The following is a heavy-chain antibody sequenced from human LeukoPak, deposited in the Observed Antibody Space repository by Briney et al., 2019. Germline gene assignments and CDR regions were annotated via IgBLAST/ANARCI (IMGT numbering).Heavy chain of an antibody. CDR1: GGSISSYY. CDR3: ASTDPRHDGFDL. V-gene: IGHV4-4*07. Sequence: SETLSLTCTVSGGSISSYYWSWIRQPAGKGLEWIGRIYTSGSTNYNPSLKSRVTMSVDTSKNQFSLKLSSVTAADTAMYYCASTDPRHDGFDLWGPGTKVTVSS. CDR2: IYTSGST. J-gene: IGHJ3*01. D-gene: IGHD4-17*01.